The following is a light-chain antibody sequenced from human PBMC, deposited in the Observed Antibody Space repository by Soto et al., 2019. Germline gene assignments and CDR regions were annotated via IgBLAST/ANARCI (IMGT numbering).Light chain of an antibody. J-gene: IGKJ4*01. V-gene: IGKV2-28*01. Sequence: DIVMTQSPLSLPVTPGEPASISCRSSQSLLHSNGYNYLDWYLQKPGQSPQLLIYLGSNRASGVPDRFSGSGSGTDFTLKISRVEAEDVGVYYCMQALQILVFGGGTKVEIK. CDR1: QSLLHSNGYNY. CDR3: MQALQILV. CDR2: LGS.